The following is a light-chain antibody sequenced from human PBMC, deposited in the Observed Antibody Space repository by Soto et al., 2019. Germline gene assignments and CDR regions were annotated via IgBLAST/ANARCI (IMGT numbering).Light chain of an antibody. J-gene: IGKJ5*01. Sequence: IALTQSPGALSLSPVEGASLSCLASQAISGNYLAWNQHKPGQAPSLLMYGASSSATGVPVRFSGSGSGTDFTLTISILDPEDFAVSYCQQYGSSPPITFGQGTRLEI. CDR1: QAISGNY. V-gene: IGKV3-20*01. CDR3: QQYGSSPPIT. CDR2: GAS.